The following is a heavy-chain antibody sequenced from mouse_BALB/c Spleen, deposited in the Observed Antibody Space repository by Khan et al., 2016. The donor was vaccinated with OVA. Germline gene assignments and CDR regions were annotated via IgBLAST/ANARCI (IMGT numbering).Heavy chain of an antibody. CDR3: ARRGLRWDFDY. D-gene: IGHD1-1*01. CDR1: GYTFINYW. Sequence: QVQLKQSGAELAKPGASVKMSCKASGYTFINYWIIWVKQRPGQGLEWIGYINPSSGYTEYNQNFKDKATLTADKSSSTAYMQLSSLTSKDSAVYYCARRGLRWDFDYGGQGTTLTVSS. CDR2: INPSSGYT. J-gene: IGHJ2*01. V-gene: IGHV1-7*01.